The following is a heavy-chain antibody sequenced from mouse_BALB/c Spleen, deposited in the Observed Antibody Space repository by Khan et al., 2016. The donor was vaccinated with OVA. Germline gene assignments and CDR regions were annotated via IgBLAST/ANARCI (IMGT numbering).Heavy chain of an antibody. CDR3: ARYYGRRFAY. Sequence: QVQLQQSGAELVRPGSSVKISCKASGYTFSSSWMNWVKQRPGQGLEWIGQIYPGDGDNNYNGTFKGKATLTADKSSRTAYMQLSSLTSEDSAVYFCARYYGRRFAYWGQGTLVTVSA. D-gene: IGHD1-1*01. CDR1: GYTFSSSW. CDR2: IYPGDGDN. V-gene: IGHV1-80*01. J-gene: IGHJ3*01.